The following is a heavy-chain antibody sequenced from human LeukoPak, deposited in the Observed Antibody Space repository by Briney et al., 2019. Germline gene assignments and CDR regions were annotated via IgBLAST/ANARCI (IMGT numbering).Heavy chain of an antibody. Sequence: SETLSLTCAVSGDSISSYYWSWIRQPPGKGLEWIGYIHSSGSTNCSPSLKSRATISIDTSKSQFSLRVNSVTAADTAVYYCARSPRTTVTTFDYWGRGTLVTVSS. CDR2: IHSSGST. CDR1: GDSISSYY. CDR3: ARSPRTTVTTFDY. J-gene: IGHJ4*02. V-gene: IGHV4-59*01. D-gene: IGHD4-11*01.